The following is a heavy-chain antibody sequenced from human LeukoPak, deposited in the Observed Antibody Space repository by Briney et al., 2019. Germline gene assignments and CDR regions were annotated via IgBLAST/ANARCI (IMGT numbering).Heavy chain of an antibody. CDR1: GVSISSYY. CDR3: ASGGNWNRHEY. V-gene: IGHV4-59*01. CDR2: IYYSGSS. D-gene: IGHD1-1*01. J-gene: IGHJ4*02. Sequence: PSETLSLTCTVSGVSISSYYWSWIRQPPGEGLEWIGYIYYSGSSDYNPSLKSRVTMSLDTSKNNSSLKLNSVTAADTAVYYCASGGNWNRHEYWGQGTLVTVSS.